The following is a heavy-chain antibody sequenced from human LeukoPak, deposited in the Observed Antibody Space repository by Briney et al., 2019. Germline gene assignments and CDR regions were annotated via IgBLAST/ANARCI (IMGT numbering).Heavy chain of an antibody. D-gene: IGHD1-26*01. V-gene: IGHV3-30*03. J-gene: IGHJ4*02. CDR2: ISYDGSNK. Sequence: GRSLRLSCAASGFTFSSYGMHWVRQAPGKGLEWVAVISYDGSNKYYADSVKGRFTISRDNSKNTLYLQMNSLRAEDTAVYYCARPEGVGATTYFDYWGQGTLVTVSS. CDR3: ARPEGVGATTYFDY. CDR1: GFTFSSYG.